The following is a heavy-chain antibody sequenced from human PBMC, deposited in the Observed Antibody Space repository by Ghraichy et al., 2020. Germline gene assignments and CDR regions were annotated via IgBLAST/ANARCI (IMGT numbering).Heavy chain of an antibody. D-gene: IGHD3-22*01. CDR2: IYYSGST. J-gene: IGHJ6*02. Sequence: SETLSLTCTVSGGSISSSSYYWGWIRQPPGKGLEWIGSIYYSGSTYYNPSLKSRVTISVDTSKNQFSLKLSSVTAADTAVYYCARPFGGYYYNYYYGMDVWGQGTTVTVSS. CDR3: ARPFGGYYYNYYYGMDV. CDR1: GGSISSSSYY. V-gene: IGHV4-39*01.